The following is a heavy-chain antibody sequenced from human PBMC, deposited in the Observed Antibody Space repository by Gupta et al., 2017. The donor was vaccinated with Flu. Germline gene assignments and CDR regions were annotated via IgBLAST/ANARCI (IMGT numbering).Heavy chain of an antibody. CDR3: VRGGGRFLDLFQHYWMDV. V-gene: IGHV3-13*01. J-gene: IGHJ6*04. CDR2: IDTAGDT. D-gene: IGHD3-3*01. Sequence: VRQVSGKGLDWVSGIDTAGDTYYPDSVKGRFTISRENGKSSLFLQMNSLRAGDTAVYYCVRGGGRFLDLFQHYWMDVWGRGTTVIVSS.